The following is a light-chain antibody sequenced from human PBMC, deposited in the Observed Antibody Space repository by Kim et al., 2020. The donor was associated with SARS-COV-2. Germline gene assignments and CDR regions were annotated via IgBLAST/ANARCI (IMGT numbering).Light chain of an antibody. J-gene: IGLJ3*02. Sequence: GQSITISCIRSSSDIGGYKYVSWYQQHPGKPPKLMISDVSKRPSGVSTRFSGSKSGNTAALTISGLQADDEADYYCSSYTAASTWVFGGGTKVTVL. CDR3: SSYTAASTWV. CDR2: DVS. V-gene: IGLV2-14*03. CDR1: SSDIGGYKY.